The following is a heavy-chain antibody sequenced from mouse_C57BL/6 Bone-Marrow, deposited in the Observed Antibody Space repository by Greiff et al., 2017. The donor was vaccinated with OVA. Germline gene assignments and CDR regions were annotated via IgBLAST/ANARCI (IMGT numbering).Heavy chain of an antibody. Sequence: DVLLVESGTVLARPGASVKMSCKTSGYTFTSYWMHWVKQRPGQGLEWIGAIYPGNSDTSYNQKFKGKAKLTAVTSASTAYMELSSLTNEDSAVYYCTREAYSPYYFDYWGQGTTLTVSS. D-gene: IGHD6-2*01. J-gene: IGHJ2*01. CDR3: TREAYSPYYFDY. CDR2: IYPGNSDT. V-gene: IGHV1-5*01. CDR1: GYTFTSYW.